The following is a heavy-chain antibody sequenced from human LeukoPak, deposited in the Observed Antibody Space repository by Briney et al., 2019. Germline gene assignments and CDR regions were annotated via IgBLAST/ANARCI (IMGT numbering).Heavy chain of an antibody. Sequence: SETLSLTCTVSCGSIGSNYWTWIRQPPGKGLEYIDYIYCTRGTTYNPPLKSRVTISVDTSKNQFSLKLTSVTAADTAVYFCAKYGTSGWVIDHWGQGTLVTVSS. CDR3: AKYGTSGWVIDH. V-gene: IGHV4-59*08. J-gene: IGHJ4*02. CDR2: IYCTRGT. CDR1: CGSIGSNY. D-gene: IGHD6-19*01.